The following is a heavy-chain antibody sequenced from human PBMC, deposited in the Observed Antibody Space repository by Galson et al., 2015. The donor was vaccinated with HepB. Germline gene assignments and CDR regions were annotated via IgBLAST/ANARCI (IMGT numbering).Heavy chain of an antibody. V-gene: IGHV1-18*01. J-gene: IGHJ4*02. Sequence: SVKVSCKASGYTFTSYGISWVRQAPGQALEWMGWISAYNGNTNYAQKLQGRVTMTTDTSTSTAYMELRGLRSDDTAVYYCARVPRGSGSSRHFDYWGQGTLVTVSS. CDR3: ARVPRGSGSSRHFDY. CDR1: GYTFTSYG. CDR2: ISAYNGNT. D-gene: IGHD3-10*01.